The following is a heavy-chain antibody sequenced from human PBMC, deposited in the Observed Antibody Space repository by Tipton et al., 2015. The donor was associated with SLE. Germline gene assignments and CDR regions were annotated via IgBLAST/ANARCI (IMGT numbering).Heavy chain of an antibody. CDR3: ARRGYTTSIFQH. V-gene: IGHV4-59*04. D-gene: IGHD2-15*01. J-gene: IGHJ1*01. CDR1: GGSMSSDY. CDR2: IYYSGST. Sequence: TLSLTCTVSGGSMSSDYWSWIRQSPGKGLEWIGNIYYSGSTYYNPSLKSRVTMSVDTSENQFSLKLSSVTAADAAVYYCARRGYTTSIFQHWGQGSPVIVSS.